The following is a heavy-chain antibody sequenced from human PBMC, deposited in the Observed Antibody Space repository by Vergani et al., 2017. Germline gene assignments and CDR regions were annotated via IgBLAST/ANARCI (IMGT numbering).Heavy chain of an antibody. CDR3: AKVAYDFWSGYYHLGGPGSGYYYYYMDV. D-gene: IGHD3-3*01. CDR1: GFTFSSYW. J-gene: IGHJ6*03. Sequence: EVQLVESGGGLVQPGGSLRLSCAASGFTFSSYWMHWVRQAPGKGLVWVSRINSDGSSTSYADSVKGRFTISRDNSKNTLYLQMNSLRAEDTAVYYCAKVAYDFWSGYYHLGGPGSGYYYYYMDVWGKGTTVTVSS. CDR2: INSDGSST. V-gene: IGHV3-74*01.